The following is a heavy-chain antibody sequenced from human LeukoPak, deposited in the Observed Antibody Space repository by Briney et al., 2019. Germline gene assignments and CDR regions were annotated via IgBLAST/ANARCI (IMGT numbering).Heavy chain of an antibody. CDR3: TRLGEVETVMIKSAFDI. V-gene: IGHV3-73*01. Sequence: PGGSLRLSCAASGLTFSGSGMHWIRQASGKGLEWVARIRSKGKNYATAYAASVTGRFTVSRDDSKNTAYLQMNSLRTEDTAVYYCTRLGEVETVMIKSAFDIWGLGTMVTVSS. D-gene: IGHD5-18*01. CDR2: IRSKGKNYAT. J-gene: IGHJ3*02. CDR1: GLTFSGSG.